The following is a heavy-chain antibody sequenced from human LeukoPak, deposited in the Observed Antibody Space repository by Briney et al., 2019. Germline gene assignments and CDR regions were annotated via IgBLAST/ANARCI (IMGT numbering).Heavy chain of an antibody. CDR2: IYTSGST. J-gene: IGHJ4*02. Sequence: SETLSLTCTVSGGSISSYYWSWIRQPAGKGLEWIGRIYTSGSTNYNPSLKSRVTMSVDTSKNQFSLKLSSVTAADTAVYYCGRDIYGGNSYYFDYWGQGTLVTVSS. D-gene: IGHD4-23*01. CDR3: GRDIYGGNSYYFDY. V-gene: IGHV4-4*07. CDR1: GGSISSYY.